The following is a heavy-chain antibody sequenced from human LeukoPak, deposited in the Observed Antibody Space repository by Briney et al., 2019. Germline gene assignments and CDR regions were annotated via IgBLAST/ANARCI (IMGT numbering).Heavy chain of an antibody. V-gene: IGHV1-2*02. D-gene: IGHD2-2*03. CDR3: ARDGCGYCSSTSSADY. CDR1: GYTFTGYY. J-gene: IGHJ4*02. CDR2: INPNSGGT. Sequence: GASVKVSCKASGYTFTGYYTHWVRQAPGQGLEWMGWINPNSGGTNYAQKFQGRVTMTRDTSISTAYMELSRLRSDDTAVYYCARDGCGYCSSTSSADYWGQGTLVTVSS.